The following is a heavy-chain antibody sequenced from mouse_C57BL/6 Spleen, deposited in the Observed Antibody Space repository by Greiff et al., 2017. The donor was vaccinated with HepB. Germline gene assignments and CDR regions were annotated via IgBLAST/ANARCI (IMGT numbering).Heavy chain of an antibody. CDR1: GYTFTSYW. J-gene: IGHJ1*03. D-gene: IGHD1-1*01. CDR2: IDPSDSYT. V-gene: IGHV1-69*01. Sequence: VQQSCKASGYTFTSYWMHWVKQRPGQGLEWIGEIDPSDSYTNYNQKFKGKSTLTVDKSSSTAYMQLSSLTFEDSAVYYCARMGDLLSWYFDVWGTGTTVTVSS. CDR3: ARMGDLLSWYFDV.